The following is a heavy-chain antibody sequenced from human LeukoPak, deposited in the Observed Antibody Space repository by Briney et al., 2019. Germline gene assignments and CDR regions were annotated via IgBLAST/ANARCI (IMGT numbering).Heavy chain of an antibody. CDR1: GFTFSSYW. J-gene: IGHJ4*02. CDR2: INTDGSTT. Sequence: GGSLRLSCAASGFTFSSYWMHWVRQVPGKGLVWVSRINTDGSTTSYADSVKGRFTISRDNAKNTLSLQMNSLRAEDTAVYYCAKADYYGSGSPLFWGQGTLVTVSS. V-gene: IGHV3-74*01. CDR3: AKADYYGSGSPLF. D-gene: IGHD3-10*01.